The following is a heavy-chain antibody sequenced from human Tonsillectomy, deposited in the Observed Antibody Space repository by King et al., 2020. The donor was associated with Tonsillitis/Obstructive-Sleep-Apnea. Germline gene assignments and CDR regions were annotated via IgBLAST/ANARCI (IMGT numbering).Heavy chain of an antibody. CDR3: ARDPAYCGGDCPTDYYSYYMDV. D-gene: IGHD2-21*01. Sequence: VQLVESGGGVVQPGRSLRLSCAASGFTFSSYAMHWVRQAPGKGLEWVAVISYDGSNKYYADSVKGRFTISRDNSKNTLYLQMNSLRAEDTAVYYCARDPAYCGGDCPTDYYSYYMDVWGKGTTVTVSS. V-gene: IGHV3-30*04. CDR2: ISYDGSNK. CDR1: GFTFSSYA. J-gene: IGHJ6*03.